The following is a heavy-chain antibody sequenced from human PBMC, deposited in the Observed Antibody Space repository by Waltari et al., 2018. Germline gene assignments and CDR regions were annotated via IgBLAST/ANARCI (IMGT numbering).Heavy chain of an antibody. CDR1: GGSISSYY. V-gene: IGHV4-59*01. Sequence: QVQLQESGPGLVKPSETLSLTCPVSGGSISSYYWSWIRQPPGKGLEWIGYIYYSGSTNYNPSLKSRVTISVDTSKNQFSLKLSSVTAADTAVYYCARFDSDYYDSSGSSSFDYWGQGTLVTVSS. J-gene: IGHJ4*02. CDR2: IYYSGST. D-gene: IGHD3-22*01. CDR3: ARFDSDYYDSSGSSSFDY.